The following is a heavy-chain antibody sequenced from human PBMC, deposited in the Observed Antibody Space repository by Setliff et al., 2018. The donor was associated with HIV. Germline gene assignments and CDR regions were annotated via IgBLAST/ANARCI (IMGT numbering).Heavy chain of an antibody. Sequence: PSETLSLTCNVSGASISSGTFYWTWIRQPAGKGLEWIGHISTRGTTNYNPSLKSRVTMSADTSNNQFFLKLTSVAATDTAFYYCARRAVRLDFNWFDPWGQGILVTVSS. CDR2: ISTRGTT. D-gene: IGHD1-1*01. V-gene: IGHV4-61*09. J-gene: IGHJ5*02. CDR1: GASISSGTFY. CDR3: ARRAVRLDFNWFDP.